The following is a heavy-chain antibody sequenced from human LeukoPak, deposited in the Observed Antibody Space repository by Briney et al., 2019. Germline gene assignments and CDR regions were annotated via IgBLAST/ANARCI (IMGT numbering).Heavy chain of an antibody. V-gene: IGHV1-2*04. D-gene: IGHD4/OR15-4a*01. CDR2: INPNSGGT. Sequence: ASVKVSCKASGYTFTSYGISWVRQAPGQGLEWMGWINPNSGGTNYAQKFQGWVTMTRDTSISTAYMELSRLRSDDTAVYYCARDGPYGGYYYGMDVWGQGTTVTVSS. J-gene: IGHJ6*02. CDR1: GYTFTSYG. CDR3: ARDGPYGGYYYGMDV.